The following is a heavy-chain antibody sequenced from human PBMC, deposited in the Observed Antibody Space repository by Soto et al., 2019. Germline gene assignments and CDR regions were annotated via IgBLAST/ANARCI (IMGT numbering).Heavy chain of an antibody. V-gene: IGHV1-69*01. Sequence: QVQLVQSGAEVKKPGSSVKVSCKASGGTFSSYAISWVRQAPGQGLEWMGGIIPIFGTANYAQKFQGRVTITADESTGTAYMERSSLRSEDTAVYYCASRGAGLYGDYDASYYYYGMDVWGQGTTVTVSS. CDR1: GGTFSSYA. CDR3: ASRGAGLYGDYDASYYYYGMDV. D-gene: IGHD4-17*01. J-gene: IGHJ6*02. CDR2: IIPIFGTA.